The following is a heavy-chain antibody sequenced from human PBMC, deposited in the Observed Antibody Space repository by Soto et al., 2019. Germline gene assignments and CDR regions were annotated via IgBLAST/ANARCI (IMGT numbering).Heavy chain of an antibody. CDR2: ISGSGGST. Sequence: GGSLRLSCAASGFTFSSYAMSWVRQAPGKGLEWVSAISGSGGSTYYADSGKGRFTMSRDNSKNTLYLQMNSLRVEDTAVYYCANAPKGYYDSSGYYSDYWGQGTLVTVSS. V-gene: IGHV3-23*01. CDR3: ANAPKGYYDSSGYYSDY. CDR1: GFTFSSYA. D-gene: IGHD3-22*01. J-gene: IGHJ4*02.